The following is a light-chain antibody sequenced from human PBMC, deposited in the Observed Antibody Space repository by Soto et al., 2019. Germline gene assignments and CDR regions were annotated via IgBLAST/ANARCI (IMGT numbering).Light chain of an antibody. CDR3: KQYNSYSPWT. V-gene: IGKV1-5*01. Sequence: DIQMTQSPSTLSASVGDRVTITCRASQSISSWLAWYQQKPGKAPKLLIYDASSLESGAPSRFSGSGSGTELTLTISSLQPDDFATYYCKQYNSYSPWTFGQGTKVEIK. CDR1: QSISSW. J-gene: IGKJ1*01. CDR2: DAS.